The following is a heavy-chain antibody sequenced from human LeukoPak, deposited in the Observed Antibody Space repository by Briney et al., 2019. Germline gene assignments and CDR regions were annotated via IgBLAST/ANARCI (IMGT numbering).Heavy chain of an antibody. D-gene: IGHD3-16*02. CDR2: MNPNSGNT. CDR3: ARGRSGMITFGGVIVYDY. V-gene: IGHV1-8*01. J-gene: IGHJ4*02. CDR1: GYTFTSYD. Sequence: ASVKVSCKASGYTFTSYDINWVRQATGQGREWMGWMNPNSGNTGYAQKFQGRVTMTRNTSISTAYMELSSLRSEDTAVYYCARGRSGMITFGGVIVYDYWGQGTLVTVSS.